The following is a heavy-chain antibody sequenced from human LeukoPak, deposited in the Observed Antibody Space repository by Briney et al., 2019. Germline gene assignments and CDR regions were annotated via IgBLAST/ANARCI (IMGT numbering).Heavy chain of an antibody. V-gene: IGHV1-18*01. Sequence: ASVKVSCKASGYTFTSYGISWVQQAPGQGLEWMGWISTYNGDTNYAQKLQGRVTMTTDTSTNTAYMELRSLRSDDTAVYYCARGPDYGARSDFLDTWGQGTLVTVSS. CDR1: GYTFTSYG. CDR3: ARGPDYGARSDFLDT. J-gene: IGHJ5*02. D-gene: IGHD3-10*01. CDR2: ISTYNGDT.